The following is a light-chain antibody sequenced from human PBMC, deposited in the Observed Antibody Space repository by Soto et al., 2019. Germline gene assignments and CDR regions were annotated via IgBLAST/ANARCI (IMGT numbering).Light chain of an antibody. Sequence: DIQVTRSRSTLSASIGDRVTITCRASQSISRWLAWHQQKPGKAPKLLIYAASSLQSGVPSRFSGSGSGTEFTLTIISLQPEDFATYYCLQHNSYPRTFGQGTKVAI. J-gene: IGKJ1*01. V-gene: IGKV1-5*01. CDR2: AAS. CDR3: LQHNSYPRT. CDR1: QSISRW.